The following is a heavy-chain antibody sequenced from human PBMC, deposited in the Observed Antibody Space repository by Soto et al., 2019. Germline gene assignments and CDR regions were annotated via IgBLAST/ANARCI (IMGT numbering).Heavy chain of an antibody. CDR3: ARSGEILQTFDS. CDR1: GFSFSDYS. D-gene: IGHD1-26*01. Sequence: XESLRLSGVVYGFSFSDYSMNWVRQAPGKGLEWVALISGSSSYIYYADSVKGRFTISRDNAKNSLFLQMDSLRVEDTAVSYCARSGEILQTFDSWGQGTLVTVSS. J-gene: IGHJ4*02. V-gene: IGHV3-21*01. CDR2: ISGSSSYI.